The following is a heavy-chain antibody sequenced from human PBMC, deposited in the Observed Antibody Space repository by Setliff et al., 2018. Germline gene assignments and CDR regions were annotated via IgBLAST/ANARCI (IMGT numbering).Heavy chain of an antibody. CDR2: IYYSGST. Sequence: SETLSLTCTVSGGSISSYYWSWIRQPPGKGLEWIGYIYYSGSTNYNPSLKSRVTITVDTSKNQFSLKLSSVTAADTAVYYCARTYSSSWYYFDYWGQGTLVTVSS. D-gene: IGHD6-13*01. CDR3: ARTYSSSWYYFDY. CDR1: GGSISSYY. V-gene: IGHV4-59*08. J-gene: IGHJ4*02.